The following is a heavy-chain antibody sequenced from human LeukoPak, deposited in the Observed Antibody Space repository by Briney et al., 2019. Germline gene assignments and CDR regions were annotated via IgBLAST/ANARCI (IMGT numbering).Heavy chain of an antibody. J-gene: IGHJ6*03. CDR2: INPNSGGT. CDR3: ARDHSSSWYGTPLYYYYYMDV. Sequence: ASVKVSCKASGYTFTVYYMHWVRQAPGQGLEWMGWINPNSGGTNYAQKFQGRVTMTRDTSISTAYMELSRLRSDDTAVYYCARDHSSSWYGTPLYYYYYMDVWGKGTTVTISS. D-gene: IGHD6-13*01. CDR1: GYTFTVYY. V-gene: IGHV1-2*02.